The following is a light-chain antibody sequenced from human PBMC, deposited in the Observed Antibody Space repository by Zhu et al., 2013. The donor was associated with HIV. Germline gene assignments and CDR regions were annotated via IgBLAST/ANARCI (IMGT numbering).Light chain of an antibody. Sequence: AIQLTQSPSSLSASVGDRVTFTCRASQGISSALAWYQQKPGKPPKLLIYHASSLESGVPSRFSGSGSGTDFALTVYGLQPEDSATYYCQQTKSYPFNFGPGTKVDVK. CDR2: HAS. J-gene: IGKJ3*01. V-gene: IGKV1-13*02. CDR1: QGISSA. CDR3: QQTKSYPFN.